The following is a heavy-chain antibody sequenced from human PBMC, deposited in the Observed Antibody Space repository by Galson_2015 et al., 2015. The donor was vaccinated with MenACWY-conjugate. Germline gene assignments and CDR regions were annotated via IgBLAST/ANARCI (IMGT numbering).Heavy chain of an antibody. CDR3: ARYCSSTSCPFDY. J-gene: IGHJ4*02. D-gene: IGHD2-2*01. CDR2: GNS. V-gene: IGHV4-30-2*05. Sequence: GNSYYNPSLKSRVSISIDTSKNQFSLQLTSVTAADTAVYYCARYCSSTSCPFDYWGQGALVTVSS.